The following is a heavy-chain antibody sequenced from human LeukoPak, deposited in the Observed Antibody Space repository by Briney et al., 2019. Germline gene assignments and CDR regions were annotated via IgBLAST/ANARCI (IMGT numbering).Heavy chain of an antibody. J-gene: IGHJ3*02. CDR1: GYTFTSYY. D-gene: IGHD3-22*01. CDR2: FDPEDGET. CDR3: ARVKSYYYDTSDKDAFDI. V-gene: IGHV1-24*01. Sequence: GASVKVSCKASGYTFTSYYIHWVRQAPGQGLEWMGGFDPEDGETFYAQKFQGRVTMTKDTSTDTAYMELSSLRSEDTAVYYCARVKSYYYDTSDKDAFDIWGQGTMVTVSS.